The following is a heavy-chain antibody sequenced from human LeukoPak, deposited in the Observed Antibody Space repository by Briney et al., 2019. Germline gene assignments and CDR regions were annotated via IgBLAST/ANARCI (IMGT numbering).Heavy chain of an antibody. V-gene: IGHV1-69*04. CDR2: IIPILGIA. CDR3: ASSYCSGGSCYLMYFDY. D-gene: IGHD2-15*01. CDR1: VGTFSSYA. Sequence: SVKVSCKASVGTFSSYAISWVRQAPGQGLEWMGRIIPILGIANYEQKFQGRVTITADKSTSTAYMELSSLRSEDTAVYYCASSYCSGGSCYLMYFDYWGQGTLVTVSS. J-gene: IGHJ4*02.